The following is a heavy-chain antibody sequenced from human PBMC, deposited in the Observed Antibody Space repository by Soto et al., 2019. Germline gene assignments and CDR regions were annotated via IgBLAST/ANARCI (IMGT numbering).Heavy chain of an antibody. J-gene: IGHJ6*02. V-gene: IGHV3-53*01. CDR2: IYSGGST. CDR3: ARGLGHYDFWSGYPYYYYYGMDV. CDR1: GFTVSSNY. D-gene: IGHD3-3*01. Sequence: LRLSCAASGFTVSSNYMSWVRQAPGKGLEWVSVIYSGGSTYYADSVKGRFTISRDNSKNTLYLQMNSLRAEDTAVYYCARGLGHYDFWSGYPYYYYYGMDVWGQGTTVTVSS.